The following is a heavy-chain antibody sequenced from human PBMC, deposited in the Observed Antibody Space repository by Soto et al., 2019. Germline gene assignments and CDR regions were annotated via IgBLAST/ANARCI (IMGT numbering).Heavy chain of an antibody. J-gene: IGHJ4*02. D-gene: IGHD3-22*01. V-gene: IGHV1-69*01. CDR3: ESEINVTRYYYDSSSIDE. CDR1: GGTFSSYA. Sequence: SVQVSCKASGGTFSSYAISWVRQAPGQGLEWMGGIIPIFGTANYAQKFQGRVTITADESTSTAYMELSSLRSEDTAVYYCESEINVTRYYYDSSSIDEWGQGTLVTVSS. CDR2: IIPIFGTA.